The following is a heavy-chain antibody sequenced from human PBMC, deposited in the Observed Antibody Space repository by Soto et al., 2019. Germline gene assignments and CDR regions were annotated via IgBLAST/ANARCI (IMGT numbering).Heavy chain of an antibody. J-gene: IGHJ6*02. CDR2: IKPSGGRT. D-gene: IGHD4-17*01. V-gene: IGHV1-46*01. CDR1: GSIFTTYY. CDR3: ARDMEPDYGGRASVFNDMDV. Sequence: ASVKVSCKASGSIFTTYYIQWVRQAPGRGLEWMGIIKPSGGRTHYAQKFQGRLTLTRDTSTSTIYMELGSLGSEDTAVYYCARDMEPDYGGRASVFNDMDVWGQGTTVTVSS.